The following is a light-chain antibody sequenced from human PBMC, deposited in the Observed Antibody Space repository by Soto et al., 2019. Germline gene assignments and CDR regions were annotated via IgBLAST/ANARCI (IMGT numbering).Light chain of an antibody. CDR2: KVS. V-gene: IGKV1-5*03. CDR1: QSISSW. J-gene: IGKJ1*01. Sequence: DIQMTQSPSTLSASVGDRVTITCRASQSISSWLAWYQQKPGKAPTVLIYKVSTLASGVPSRFSGSGSDTEFTLTISGLQPDDFSTYNCHQYKSYWTFGQGTKVEIK. CDR3: HQYKSYWT.